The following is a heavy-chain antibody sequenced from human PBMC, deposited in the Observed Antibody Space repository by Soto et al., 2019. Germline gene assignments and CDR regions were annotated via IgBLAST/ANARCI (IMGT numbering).Heavy chain of an antibody. J-gene: IGHJ5*02. CDR1: GYTFTSYG. CDR2: ISAYNGNT. V-gene: IGHV1-18*01. Sequence: ASVKVSCKASGYTFTSYGISWVRQAPGQGLEWMGWISAYNGNTNYAQKLQGRVTMTTDTSTSTAYMELSSLRSEDTAVYYCARLRHCSGGSCYGNWFDPWGQGTLVTVSS. D-gene: IGHD2-15*01. CDR3: ARLRHCSGGSCYGNWFDP.